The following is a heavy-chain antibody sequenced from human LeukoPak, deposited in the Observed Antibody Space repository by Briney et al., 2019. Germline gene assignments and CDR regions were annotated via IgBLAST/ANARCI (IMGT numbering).Heavy chain of an antibody. CDR3: ARDWNIVGDDY. CDR1: GFAFSDYY. CDR2: ISSTGSIT. D-gene: IGHD1-26*01. J-gene: IGHJ4*02. Sequence: GGSLRLSCEASGFAFSDYYMTWIRQSPGRGLEWISYISSTGSITYYADSVEGRFTISRDNAKNSLYLQMNSLRAEDTAVYYCARDWNIVGDDYWGQGTPVTVSS. V-gene: IGHV3-11*04.